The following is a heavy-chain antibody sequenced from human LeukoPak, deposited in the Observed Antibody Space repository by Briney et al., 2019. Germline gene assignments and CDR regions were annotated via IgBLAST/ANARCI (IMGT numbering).Heavy chain of an antibody. CDR2: IYYSGST. CDR3: AREGIWFDP. V-gene: IGHV4-59*01. D-gene: IGHD2/OR15-2a*01. CDR1: DGSISSYY. Sequence: SETLSLTCSVSDGSISSYYWSWIRQPPGKGLEWIGYIYYSGSTNYNPSLKSRVTISVDTSKNQFSLKLSSVTAADTAVYYCAREGIWFDPWGQGTLVTVSS. J-gene: IGHJ5*02.